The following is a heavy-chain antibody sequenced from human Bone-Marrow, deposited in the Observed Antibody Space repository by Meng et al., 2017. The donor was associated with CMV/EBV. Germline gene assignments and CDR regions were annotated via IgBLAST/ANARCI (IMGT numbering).Heavy chain of an antibody. Sequence: GSLRLSCAASGFTFSSYAMSWVRQAPGKGLEWVSVIYSGGSSTYYADSVKGRFTISRDNAKDSMFLLMDNLGAEDTAVYYCAKDHVVAGTPLDYWGQGTLVTVSS. V-gene: IGHV3-23*03. CDR1: GFTFSSYA. CDR2: IYSGGSST. D-gene: IGHD6-19*01. CDR3: AKDHVVAGTPLDY. J-gene: IGHJ4*02.